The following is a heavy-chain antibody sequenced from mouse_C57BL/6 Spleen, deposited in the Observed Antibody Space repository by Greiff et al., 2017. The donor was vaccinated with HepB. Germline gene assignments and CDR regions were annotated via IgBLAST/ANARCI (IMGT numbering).Heavy chain of an antibody. CDR2: IDPSDSYT. J-gene: IGHJ3*01. D-gene: IGHD6-1*01. Sequence: QVQLQQSGAELVKPGASVKLSCKASGYTFTSYWMQWVKQRPGQGLKWIGEIDPSDSYTNYNQKFKGKATLTVDTSSSTAYMQLSSLTSEDSAVYYCARGASLHCDFPYWGQGTLVTVSA. CDR1: GYTFTSYW. CDR3: ARGASLHCDFPY. V-gene: IGHV1-50*01.